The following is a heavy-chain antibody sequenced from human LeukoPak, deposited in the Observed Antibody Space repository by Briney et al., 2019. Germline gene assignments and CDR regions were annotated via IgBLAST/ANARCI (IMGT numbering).Heavy chain of an antibody. V-gene: IGHV1-18*01. CDR3: ARDQGGSSGWFYYYYYGMDV. CDR2: ISAYNGNT. D-gene: IGHD6-19*01. J-gene: IGHJ6*02. Sequence: GASVKVSCKASGYTFTSYGISWVRQAPGQGLEWMGWISAYNGNTNYAQKLQGRVTMTTDTSTSTAYMELRSLRSDGTAVYYCARDQGGSSGWFYYYYYGMDVWGQGTTVTVSS. CDR1: GYTFTSYG.